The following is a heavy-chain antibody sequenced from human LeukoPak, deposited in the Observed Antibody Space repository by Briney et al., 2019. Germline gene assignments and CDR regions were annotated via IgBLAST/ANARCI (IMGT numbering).Heavy chain of an antibody. CDR3: AKDRYSNAFEYSDY. CDR2: ISNDGSKK. D-gene: IGHD5-18*01. J-gene: IGHJ4*02. CDR1: GFTFSSYG. Sequence: GGALRLSCAASGFTFSSYGMHWVRQAPGKGLDWVAVISNDGSKKYYADSVKGQFTISRDNAKNTLSLQVSSLRTEDKAVYYCAKDRYSNAFEYSDYWGQGTLVTVSS. V-gene: IGHV3-30*18.